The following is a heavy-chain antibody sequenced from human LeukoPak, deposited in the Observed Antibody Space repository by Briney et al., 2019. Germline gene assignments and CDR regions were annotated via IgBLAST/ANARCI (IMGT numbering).Heavy chain of an antibody. V-gene: IGHV4-61*05. CDR2: IYSSGST. CDR1: GGSISGSSYY. J-gene: IGHJ5*02. CDR3: ARVNQQWLVDL. D-gene: IGHD6-19*01. Sequence: SETLSLTCTVSGGSISGSSYYWGWIRQPPGKGLGFIGYIYSSGSTNYNPSLKSRVTISIDTSNNQFSLKLTSMAAADTAMYYCARVNQQWLVDLWGQGTLVTVSS.